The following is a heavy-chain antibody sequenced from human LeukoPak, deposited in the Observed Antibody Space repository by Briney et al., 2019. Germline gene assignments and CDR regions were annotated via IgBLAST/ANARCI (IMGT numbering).Heavy chain of an antibody. J-gene: IGHJ4*02. Sequence: SETLSLTCVVYGGSFSGYYWSWIRQPPGKGLEWIGEINHSGSTNYKSSLKSRVTISVDTSNNQFSLKLSSVTAADTAVYYCARYGGSYRGPEFDYWGQGTLVTVSS. CDR3: ARYGGSYRGPEFDY. CDR2: INHSGST. D-gene: IGHD1-26*01. CDR1: GGSFSGYY. V-gene: IGHV4-34*01.